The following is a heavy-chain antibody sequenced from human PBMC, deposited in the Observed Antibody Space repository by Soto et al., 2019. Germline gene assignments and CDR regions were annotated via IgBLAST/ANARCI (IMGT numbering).Heavy chain of an antibody. D-gene: IGHD2-15*01. CDR3: DRADPVEFGVPNSMDV. Sequence: SETLSLTCTVSGGSISSGYYWSWIRQHPGKGLEWIGYIYYSGNTYYNPSLKSRVSISLDTSKSQFSLKLDSVTAADTAVYYCDRADPVEFGVPNSMDVWGQGTTVTVSS. J-gene: IGHJ6*02. V-gene: IGHV4-31*03. CDR2: IYYSGNT. CDR1: GGSISSGYY.